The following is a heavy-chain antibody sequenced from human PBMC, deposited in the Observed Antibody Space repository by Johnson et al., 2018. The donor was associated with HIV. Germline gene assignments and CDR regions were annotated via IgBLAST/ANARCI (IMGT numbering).Heavy chain of an antibody. J-gene: IGHJ3*02. D-gene: IGHD2-8*02. Sequence: VQLVESGGGLVQPGGSLRLSCAASGFTFSSYWMHWVRQAPGKGLVWVSVIYSGETAGSAAPVKGRFTIYSDASITPKTVEMNSRKTEVTAVYHCLGRDIVLVPPACGYDGFDTWGQGTMVTVSS. CDR2: IYSGETA. CDR1: GFTFSSYW. V-gene: IGHV3-15*07. CDR3: LGRDIVLVPPACGYDGFDT.